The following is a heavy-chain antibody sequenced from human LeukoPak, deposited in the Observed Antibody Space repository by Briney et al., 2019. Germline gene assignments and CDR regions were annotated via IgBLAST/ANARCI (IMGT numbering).Heavy chain of an antibody. CDR2: IYYSGST. J-gene: IGHJ6*02. CDR1: GGSISSYY. CDR3: ARVRSDCSSTSCYVFHYYYGMDV. D-gene: IGHD2-2*01. Sequence: PSETLSLTCTVSGGSISSYYWSWIRQPPGKGLEWIGYIYYSGSTNYNPSLKSRVTISVDTSKNQFSLKLSSVTAADTAVYYCARVRSDCSSTSCYVFHYYYGMDVWGQGTTVTVSS. V-gene: IGHV4-59*12.